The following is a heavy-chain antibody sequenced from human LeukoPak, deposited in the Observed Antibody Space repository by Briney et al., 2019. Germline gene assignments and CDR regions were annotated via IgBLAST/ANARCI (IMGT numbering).Heavy chain of an antibody. CDR2: ISGYNGDT. D-gene: IGHD3-10*01. Sequence: ASVKVSCKASGYSFITYGISWVRQAPGQGLEWMGWISGYNGDTNYAQKFQGRVTMTTDTSTSTAYMDLRSLRSDDTAVYFCAKNGRVRRVVKDLFESWGQGTLVTVSS. V-gene: IGHV1-18*01. CDR1: GYSFITYG. J-gene: IGHJ4*01. CDR3: AKNGRVRRVVKDLFES.